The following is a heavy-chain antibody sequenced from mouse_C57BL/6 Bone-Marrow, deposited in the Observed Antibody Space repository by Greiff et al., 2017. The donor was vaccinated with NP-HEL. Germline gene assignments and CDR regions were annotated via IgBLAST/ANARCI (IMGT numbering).Heavy chain of an antibody. CDR3: VLYYYTYFDY. V-gene: IGHV14-4*01. D-gene: IGHD1-1*01. Sequence: EVQLQQSGAELVRPGASVKLSCTASGFNIKDDYMHWVKQRPEQGLEWIGWIDPENGDTEYASKFQGKATITADTSSNTAYLQLSSLTSEDTAVYYCVLYYYTYFDYWGQGTTLTVSS. J-gene: IGHJ2*01. CDR2: IDPENGDT. CDR1: GFNIKDDY.